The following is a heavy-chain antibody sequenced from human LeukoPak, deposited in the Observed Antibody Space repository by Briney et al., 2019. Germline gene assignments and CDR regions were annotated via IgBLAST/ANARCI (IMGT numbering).Heavy chain of an antibody. J-gene: IGHJ4*02. CDR3: ANGDYGGPKPGFDY. V-gene: IGHV3-23*01. CDR2: ISGSGGST. CDR1: GFTFSSYA. D-gene: IGHD4-23*01. Sequence: GSLRLSCAASGFTFSSYAMSWVRQAPGKGLEWVSAISGSGGSTYYADSVKGRFTISRDNSKNTLYLQMNSLRAEDTAVYYCANGDYGGPKPGFDYWGQGTLVTVSS.